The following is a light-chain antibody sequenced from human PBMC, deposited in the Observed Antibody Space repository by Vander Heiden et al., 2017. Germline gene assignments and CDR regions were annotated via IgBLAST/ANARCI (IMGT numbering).Light chain of an antibody. CDR1: KLGDKY. Sequence: SHELTPPPSVSVSPGQTASITCSGDKLGDKYACWYQQKPGQSPVLVIYQDSKRPSGIPERFSGSNSGNTATLTISGTQAMDEADYYCQAWDSSTVVFGGGTKLTVL. CDR2: QDS. J-gene: IGLJ2*01. V-gene: IGLV3-1*01. CDR3: QAWDSSTVV.